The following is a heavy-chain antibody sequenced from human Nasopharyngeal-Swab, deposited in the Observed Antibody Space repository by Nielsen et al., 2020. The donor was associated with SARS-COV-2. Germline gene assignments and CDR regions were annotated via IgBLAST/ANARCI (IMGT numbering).Heavy chain of an antibody. J-gene: IGHJ4*02. CDR3: ARDGYGSGSYSN. V-gene: IGHV4-30-4*01. Sequence: PGKGLEWIGYIYYSGSTYYSPSLKSRVTISVDTSKNQFSLKLSSVTAADTAVYYCARDGYGSGSYSNWGQGTLVTVSS. CDR2: IYYSGST. D-gene: IGHD3-10*01.